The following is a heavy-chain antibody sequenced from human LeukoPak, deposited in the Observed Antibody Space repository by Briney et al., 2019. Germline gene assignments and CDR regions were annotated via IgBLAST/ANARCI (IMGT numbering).Heavy chain of an antibody. CDR3: AHRRQYSNYCFDY. CDR2: IYWDDDK. D-gene: IGHD4-11*01. CDR1: GYSISSAYYW. J-gene: IGHJ4*01. V-gene: IGHV2-5*02. Sequence: TLSLTCSVSGYSISSAYYWGWIRQPPGKALERLALIYWDDDKRYSPSLKSRLTVTKDTSKNQVVLTVTNMDPVDTATYYCAHRRQYSNYCFDYRGQGTLVTVSS.